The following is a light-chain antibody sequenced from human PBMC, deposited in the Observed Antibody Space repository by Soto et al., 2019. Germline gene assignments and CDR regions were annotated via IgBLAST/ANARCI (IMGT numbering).Light chain of an antibody. CDR1: QSVSSY. CDR2: DAS. Sequence: ELVLTQSPATLSLSPGERATLSCRASQSVSSYLAWYQQKPGQAPRLLIYDASNRATGIPARFSGSGSGTDFTLTISSLEPEDFAVYYCQQRSNWPQFTFGGGTKVEIK. V-gene: IGKV3-11*01. CDR3: QQRSNWPQFT. J-gene: IGKJ4*01.